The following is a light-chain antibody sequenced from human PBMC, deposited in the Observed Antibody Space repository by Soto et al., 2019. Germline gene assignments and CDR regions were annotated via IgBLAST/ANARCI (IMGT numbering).Light chain of an antibody. J-gene: IGLJ1*01. CDR3: SSFAGSNNFPYV. V-gene: IGLV2-14*01. Sequence: QSVLTQPASVSGPPGQSITISCTGTSSDVGAYNYVSWYQHHPGKAPRLVIYDVTNRPSGISDRFSGSKSGNTASLTVSGLQAEDEADYYCSSFAGSNNFPYVFGTGTKVTVL. CDR1: SSDVGAYNY. CDR2: DVT.